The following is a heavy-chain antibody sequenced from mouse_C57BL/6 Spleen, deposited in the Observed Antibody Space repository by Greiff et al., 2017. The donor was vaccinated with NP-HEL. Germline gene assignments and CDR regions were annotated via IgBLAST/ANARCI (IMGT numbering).Heavy chain of an antibody. CDR3: AATVEAPGLDY. J-gene: IGHJ2*01. CDR2: IYPGDGDT. D-gene: IGHD1-1*01. CDR1: GYAFSSSW. Sequence: VQLQQSGPELVKPGASVKISCKASGYAFSSSWMNWVKQRPGKGLEWIGRIYPGDGDTNYNGKFKGKATLTADKSSSTAYMQLSRLTSEDSAVYICAATVEAPGLDYWGKGTTLTVSS. V-gene: IGHV1-82*01.